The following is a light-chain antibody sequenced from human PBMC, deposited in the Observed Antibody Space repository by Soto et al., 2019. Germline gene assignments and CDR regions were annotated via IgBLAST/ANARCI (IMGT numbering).Light chain of an antibody. CDR2: GAS. CDR3: QQYGSTPRT. Sequence: EIVLTQSPGTLSLSPGERATLSCRASQSVSSSYLAWYQQKPGQAPRLLIYGASSRATGIPDRFSGSGSGTDCTLTIISPEPEDFAVYYCQQYGSTPRTFGQGTKVDIK. CDR1: QSVSSSY. V-gene: IGKV3-20*01. J-gene: IGKJ1*01.